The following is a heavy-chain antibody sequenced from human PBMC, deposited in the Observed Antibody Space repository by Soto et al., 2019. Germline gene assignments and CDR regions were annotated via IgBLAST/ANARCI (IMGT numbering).Heavy chain of an antibody. D-gene: IGHD3-16*01. CDR2: TYYRSKWYN. V-gene: IGHV6-1*01. CDR1: GDSVSSNSAA. CDR3: ERGMWVGVFLTSALDP. J-gene: IGHJ5*02. Sequence: SQTLSLTCAISGDSVSSNSAAWNWIRQSPSRGLEWLGRTYYRSKWYNDYAVSVKSRITINPDTSKNQFSLQLNSVTPEDTAVFYCERGMWVGVFLTSALDPWGQGTRVTVSS.